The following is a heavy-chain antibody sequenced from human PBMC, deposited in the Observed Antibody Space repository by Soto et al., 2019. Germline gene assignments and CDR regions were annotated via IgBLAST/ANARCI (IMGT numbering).Heavy chain of an antibody. J-gene: IGHJ4*02. Sequence: PGGSLRLSCAASGFTFSSYSMNWVRQAPGPGLEWDSYISSSSSYIYYAYSEKGRFTISRYNAKNSLYLQMNSLRAEDTAVYYCAREKSIADSSPFDYWGQGTMVTVSS. CDR2: ISSSSSYI. V-gene: IGHV3-21*01. CDR1: GFTFSSYS. CDR3: AREKSIADSSPFDY. D-gene: IGHD6-13*01.